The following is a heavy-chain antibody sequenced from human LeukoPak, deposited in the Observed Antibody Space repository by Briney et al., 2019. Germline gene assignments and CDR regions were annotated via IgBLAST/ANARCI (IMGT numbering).Heavy chain of an antibody. CDR3: ARVYISSWYD. CDR1: GFTFSSYS. V-gene: IGHV3-21*01. D-gene: IGHD6-13*01. Sequence: PGGSLRLSCAASGFTFSSYSMNWVRQAPGKGLEWVSSISSSSSYIYYADSVKGRFTISRDNAKNSLYLQMNTLRADDTAVYYCARVYISSWYDWGQGTLVTVSS. J-gene: IGHJ4*02. CDR2: ISSSSSYI.